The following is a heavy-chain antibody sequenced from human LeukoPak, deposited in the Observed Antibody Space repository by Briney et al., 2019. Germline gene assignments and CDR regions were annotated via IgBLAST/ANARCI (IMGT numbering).Heavy chain of an antibody. Sequence: PSQTLSLTCTVSGGSISSGSYYWRWIRQPAGKGLEWIGRIYTSGSTNYSPSLKSRVTISVDTSKNQFSLKLSSVTAADTAVYYCARATPRDAFDIWGQGTMVTVSS. CDR1: GGSISSGSYY. CDR2: IYTSGST. V-gene: IGHV4-61*02. J-gene: IGHJ3*02. CDR3: ARATPRDAFDI.